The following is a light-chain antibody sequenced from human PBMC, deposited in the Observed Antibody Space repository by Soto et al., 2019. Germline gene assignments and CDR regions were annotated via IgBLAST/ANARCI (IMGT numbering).Light chain of an antibody. V-gene: IGKV3-15*01. J-gene: IGKJ4*01. CDR2: GAS. Sequence: EIVMTQSPATLSVSPGERPPLSCRSSQSVSDNLAWYQQKPGQAPRLLIYGASTRATGIPARFSGSGFETEFTLTICSLQSEHLPVYCCQQYNNWPTFRGKTKVEI. CDR1: QSVSDN. CDR3: QQYNNWPT.